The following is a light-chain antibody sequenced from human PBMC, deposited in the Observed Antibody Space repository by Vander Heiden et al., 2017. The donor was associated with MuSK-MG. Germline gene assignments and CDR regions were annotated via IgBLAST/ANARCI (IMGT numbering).Light chain of an antibody. J-gene: IGLJ3*02. Sequence: QSVVTQPPSASGTPGQRVTISCSGSNSNLGSNIVNWYQHLPGTAPKLLIYSNNQRPPGVPDRFSVSKSGPSASLSISELQSEDEADYYCSGWDNGLSAWVFGGGTKLTVL. CDR2: SNN. CDR3: SGWDNGLSAWV. V-gene: IGLV1-44*01. CDR1: NSNLGSNI.